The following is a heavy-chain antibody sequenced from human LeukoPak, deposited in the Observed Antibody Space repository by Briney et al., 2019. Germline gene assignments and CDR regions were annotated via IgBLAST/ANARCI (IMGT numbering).Heavy chain of an antibody. D-gene: IGHD1-1*01. CDR1: GFTFTVAH. CDR2: IKSKSNGGTT. Sequence: GGSLRLSCAASGFTFTVAHMSWVRQAPGKGLEWVGRIKSKSNGGTTEYGAPVKGRFTISRDDSKATLYLQMNSLTTEDTAAYYCSTDPRGTYWGQGTLVTVSS. J-gene: IGHJ4*02. V-gene: IGHV3-15*01. CDR3: STDPRGTY.